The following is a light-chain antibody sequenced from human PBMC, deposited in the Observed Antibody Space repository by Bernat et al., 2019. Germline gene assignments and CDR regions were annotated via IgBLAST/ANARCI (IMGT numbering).Light chain of an antibody. Sequence: DIQMTQSPSSLSASIGDRVTITCRASQSISTYLNWYQQKPGQAPKVLIYDASNLETGVPSRFSASGYGTDFSFTISSLQPEDIATYYCQQYDNVPFTFGPGTKVDI. CDR3: QQYDNVPFT. J-gene: IGKJ3*01. CDR2: DAS. V-gene: IGKV1-33*01. CDR1: QSISTY.